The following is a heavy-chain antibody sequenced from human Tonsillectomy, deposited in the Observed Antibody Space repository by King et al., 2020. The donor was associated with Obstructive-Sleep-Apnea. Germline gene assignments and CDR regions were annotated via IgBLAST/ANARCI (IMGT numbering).Heavy chain of an antibody. D-gene: IGHD1-26*01. Sequence: QLQESGPGLVKPSETLSLTCTVSGGSISSSSYYWGWIRQPPGKGLEWIGSIYYSGSAYYNRSLKSRVTISVDTSKNEFYLKLRSVTAADKAVYYCGRDQGGSYYFVDYWGQGTLVTVSS. CDR3: GRDQGGSYYFVDY. CDR2: IYYSGSA. V-gene: IGHV4-39*07. CDR1: GGSISSSSYY. J-gene: IGHJ4*02.